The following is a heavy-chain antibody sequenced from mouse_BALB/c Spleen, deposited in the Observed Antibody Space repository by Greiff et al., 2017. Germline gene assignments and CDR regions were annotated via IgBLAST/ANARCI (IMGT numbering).Heavy chain of an antibody. V-gene: IGHV5-6-2*01. CDR1: GFTFSSYY. Sequence: EVKLMESGGGLVKLGGSVKLSCAASGFTFSSYYMSWVRQTPEKRLELVAAINSNGGSTYYPDTVKGRFTISRDNAKNTLYLQMSRLKSEDTALYYCARRGITTYFDVWGAGTTVTVSS. CDR3: ARRGITTYFDV. CDR2: INSNGGST. D-gene: IGHD2-4*01. J-gene: IGHJ1*01.